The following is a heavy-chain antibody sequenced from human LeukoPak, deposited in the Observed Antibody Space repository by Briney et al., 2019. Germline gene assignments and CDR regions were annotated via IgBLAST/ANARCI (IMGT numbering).Heavy chain of an antibody. CDR3: ARDWDNGRAERPA. V-gene: IGHV3-53*01. CDR2: IYSGGDT. Sequence: ETLSLTCTVSGGSISSYYWSWIRQPPGKGLECVAVIYSGGDTYYADSVKGRFTISRDKSKNTLYLQMNSLRAEDTAVYYCARDWDNGRAERPAWGQGTLVTVSS. J-gene: IGHJ5*02. D-gene: IGHD2-8*01. CDR1: GGSISSYY.